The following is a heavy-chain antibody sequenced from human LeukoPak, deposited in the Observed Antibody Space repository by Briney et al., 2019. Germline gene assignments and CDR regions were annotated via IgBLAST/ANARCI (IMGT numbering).Heavy chain of an antibody. Sequence: GGSLRLSCAASGFTFSNYAMSWVRQAPGKGLEWVSTISGSGSGSSTYYADSVKGRFTISRDNSKNTLYLQMNSLRAEDTAVYYCAKSGYNRFDYWGQGTLVTVSS. D-gene: IGHD5-24*01. CDR2: ISGSGSGSST. CDR3: AKSGYNRFDY. J-gene: IGHJ4*02. V-gene: IGHV3-23*01. CDR1: GFTFSNYA.